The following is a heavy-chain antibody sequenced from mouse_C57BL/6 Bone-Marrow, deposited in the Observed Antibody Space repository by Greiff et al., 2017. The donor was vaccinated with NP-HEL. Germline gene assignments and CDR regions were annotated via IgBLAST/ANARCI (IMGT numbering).Heavy chain of an antibody. CDR1: GYTFTSYW. D-gene: IGHD2-3*01. CDR3: ARSIYDGYYCDY. J-gene: IGHJ2*01. V-gene: IGHV1-64*01. CDR2: IHPNSGST. Sequence: QVQLQQPGAELVKPGASVKLSCKASGYTFTSYWMHWVKQRPGQGLEWIGMIHPNSGSTNYNEKFKSKATLTVDKSSSTAYMQLSSLTSEDSAVYYCARSIYDGYYCDYWGQGTTRTVSS.